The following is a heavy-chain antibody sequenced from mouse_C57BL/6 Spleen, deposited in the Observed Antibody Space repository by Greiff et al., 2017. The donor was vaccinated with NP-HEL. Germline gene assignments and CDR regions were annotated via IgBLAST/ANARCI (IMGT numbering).Heavy chain of an antibody. D-gene: IGHD2-3*01. J-gene: IGHJ1*03. CDR1: GYTFTSYW. CDR3: APHDGDYSYWYFDV. CDR2: IHPNSGST. V-gene: IGHV1-64*01. Sequence: QVQLQQPGAELVKPGASVKLSCKASGYTFTSYWMHWVKQRPGQGLEWIGMIHPNSGSTNYNEKFKSKATLTVDKSSSTAYMQLSSLTSEDSAVYYCAPHDGDYSYWYFDVWGTGTTVTVSS.